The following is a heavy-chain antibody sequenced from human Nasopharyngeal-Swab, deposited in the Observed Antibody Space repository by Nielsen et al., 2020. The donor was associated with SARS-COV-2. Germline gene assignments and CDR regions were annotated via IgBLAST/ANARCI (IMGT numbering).Heavy chain of an antibody. V-gene: IGHV2-5*02. J-gene: IGHJ3*02. CDR2: IYWVDDK. CDR3: ANSGSGYRNADAFDI. CDR1: GFSLSTSGVG. Sequence: SGSTLVTPTQILTLTCSFSGFSLSTSGVGVGWILQHPGQALAWLALIYWVDDKRYSPSLKSRLTITKDTSKNQVVLTMTNIDPVDTATYYCANSGSGYRNADAFDIWGQGTMVTVSS. D-gene: IGHD5-12*01.